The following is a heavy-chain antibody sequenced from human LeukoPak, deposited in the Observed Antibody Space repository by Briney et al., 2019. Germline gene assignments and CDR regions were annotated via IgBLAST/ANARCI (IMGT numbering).Heavy chain of an antibody. J-gene: IGHJ4*02. CDR1: GFIFSRYA. Sequence: GGSLRLSCEASGFIFSRYAMNWVRQAPGKGLEWVAVVSHDGTNKDYADSVKGRFTISRDNSRNTMSLHLDSLRVEDTAVYYCARDRGPRTGFMVREAYDYWGQGTLVTVSS. CDR3: ARDRGPRTGFMVREAYDY. D-gene: IGHD3-10*01. V-gene: IGHV3-30*04. CDR2: VSHDGTNK.